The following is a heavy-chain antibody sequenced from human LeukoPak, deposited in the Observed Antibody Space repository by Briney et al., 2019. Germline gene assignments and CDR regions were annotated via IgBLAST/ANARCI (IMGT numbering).Heavy chain of an antibody. Sequence: TGGSLRLSCAVSGFTFSDYYMSWIRQAPGKGLEWVSYISSGDSTISHADSVKGRFTISRDNAENSLYLQMNSLRAEDTAVYYCARSAASGRCFDYWGQGPLVTVSS. CDR2: ISSGDSTI. V-gene: IGHV3-11*01. J-gene: IGHJ4*02. CDR3: ARSAASGRCFDY. D-gene: IGHD6-13*01. CDR1: GFTFSDYY.